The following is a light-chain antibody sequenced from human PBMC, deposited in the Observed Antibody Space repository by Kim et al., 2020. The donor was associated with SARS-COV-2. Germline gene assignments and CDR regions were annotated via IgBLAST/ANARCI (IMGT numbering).Light chain of an antibody. Sequence: SSPAENTATACRPSRRGSSYLAWCQQKTAEAPRLLIYDAANRATGGPPRLSGGGAGTAFTLPISSLQPDDYAVYYCQQRSNCPPYSFGQGTKLEI. CDR2: DAA. V-gene: IGKV3-11*01. CDR1: RRGSSY. J-gene: IGKJ2*03. CDR3: QQRSNCPPYS.